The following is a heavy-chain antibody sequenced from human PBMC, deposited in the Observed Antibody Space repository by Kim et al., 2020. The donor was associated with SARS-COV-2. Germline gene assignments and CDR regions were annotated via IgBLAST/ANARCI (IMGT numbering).Heavy chain of an antibody. D-gene: IGHD3-16*01. J-gene: IGHJ6*02. Sequence: GGSLRLSCAASGFTFSSYDMHWVRQATGKGLEWVSAIGTAGDTYYPGSVKGRFTISRENAKNSLYLQMNSLRAGDTAVYYCAREPRKRGGMDVWGQGTTVTVSS. CDR3: AREPRKRGGMDV. V-gene: IGHV3-13*01. CDR1: GFTFSSYD. CDR2: IGTAGDT.